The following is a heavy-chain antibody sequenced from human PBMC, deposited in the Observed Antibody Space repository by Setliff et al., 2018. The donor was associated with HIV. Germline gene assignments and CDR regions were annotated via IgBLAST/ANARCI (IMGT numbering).Heavy chain of an antibody. CDR1: GYTFSSYA. D-gene: IGHD2-21*01. CDR2: INLYKDDT. J-gene: IGHJ4*02. CDR3: ARYALCSDDCSDEGADI. V-gene: IGHV1-18*01. Sequence: ASVKVSCKASGYTFSSYAITWVRQAPGQGLEWMGSINLYKDDTHYAQKFQDRVAMTADTSTNTVYMELRSLRSDDAAVYYCARYALCSDDCSDEGADIWGQGTLDTVSS.